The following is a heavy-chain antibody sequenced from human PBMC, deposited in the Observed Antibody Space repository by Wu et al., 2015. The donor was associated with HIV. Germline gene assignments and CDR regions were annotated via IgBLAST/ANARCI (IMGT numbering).Heavy chain of an antibody. CDR1: GYRFTSHG. J-gene: IGHJ4*02. V-gene: IGHV1-18*01. Sequence: QVQLVQSGAEVKKPGASVKVSCKASGYRFTSHGISWVRQAPGQGLEWMGWISTYNDNRNYVQKFQGRVTMTTDTSTNTAYMELRSLRSDDTAIYYCARVGCSSISCWYYFDYWGQGTLVTVSS. D-gene: IGHD2-2*01. CDR3: ARVGCSSISCWYYFDY. CDR2: ISTYNDNR.